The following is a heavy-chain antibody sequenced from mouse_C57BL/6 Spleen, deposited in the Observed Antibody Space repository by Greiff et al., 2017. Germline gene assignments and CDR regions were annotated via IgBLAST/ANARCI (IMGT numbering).Heavy chain of an antibody. Sequence: VQLQQPGAELVKPGASVKMSCKASGYTFTSYWITWVKQRPGQGLEWIGDIYPGSGSTNYNEKFKSKATLTVDTSSSTAYMQLSSLTSEDSAVYYCAREGDDYDGGGFDYWGQGTTLTVSS. V-gene: IGHV1-55*01. CDR1: GYTFTSYW. CDR3: AREGDDYDGGGFDY. CDR2: IYPGSGST. J-gene: IGHJ2*01. D-gene: IGHD2-4*01.